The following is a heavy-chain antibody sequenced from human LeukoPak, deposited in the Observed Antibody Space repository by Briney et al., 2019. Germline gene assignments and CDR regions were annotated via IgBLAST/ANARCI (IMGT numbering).Heavy chain of an antibody. CDR2: ISTSAGTI. CDR1: GFTFSDYY. CDR3: ARDAIDSSGFDFDY. J-gene: IGHJ4*02. V-gene: IGHV3-11*01. Sequence: GESLRLSCAASGFTFSDYYMTWIRQAPGKGLEWISYISTSAGTIYYADSVKGRFTVSRDNAKNSLYLQMNSLRAEDTAVYYCARDAIDSSGFDFDYWGQGTLVTVSS. D-gene: IGHD3-22*01.